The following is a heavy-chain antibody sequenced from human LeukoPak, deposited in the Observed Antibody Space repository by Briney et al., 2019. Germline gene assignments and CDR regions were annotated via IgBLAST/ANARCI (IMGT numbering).Heavy chain of an antibody. J-gene: IGHJ4*02. V-gene: IGHV5-51*01. CDR2: IYPGDSDT. D-gene: IGHD2-15*01. Sequence: GASLQISCKGSGYIFTSYWIGWVRQMPGKGLEWMGIIYPGDSDTRYSPSFQGQVTISADKSISTAYLQWSSLKASDTAMYYCARQTGWPPQGVDFDYWGQGTLVTVSS. CDR1: GYIFTSYW. CDR3: ARQTGWPPQGVDFDY.